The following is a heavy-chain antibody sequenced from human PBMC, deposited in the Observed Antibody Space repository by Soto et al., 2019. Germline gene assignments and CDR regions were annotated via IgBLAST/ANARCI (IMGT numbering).Heavy chain of an antibody. D-gene: IGHD2-21*02. J-gene: IGHJ1*01. Sequence: QVQLVQSGAEVKKPGASVKVSCKASGYTFTSYGISWVRQAPGQGLEWMGWISAYNGNTNYAQKLQGRVTMTTDTATSTAYMELRSLRSDDTAVYYCARDVFLYCGGDCYVYFQHWGQGTLVTVSS. CDR1: GYTFTSYG. CDR2: ISAYNGNT. V-gene: IGHV1-18*01. CDR3: ARDVFLYCGGDCYVYFQH.